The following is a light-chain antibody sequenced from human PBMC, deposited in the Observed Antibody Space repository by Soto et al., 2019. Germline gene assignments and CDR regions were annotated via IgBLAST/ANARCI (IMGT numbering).Light chain of an antibody. CDR3: QQYDNLESLT. CDR2: DAS. V-gene: IGKV1-33*01. Sequence: DIQMTQSPSSLSASVGDTVTITCQASHVINIYLNWYQQKPGKAPKVLIFDASNLEPGVPSRFSGSGFGTEFTFTISSLQPEDFATYYCQQYDNLESLTFGGGTKVEMK. J-gene: IGKJ4*01. CDR1: HVINIY.